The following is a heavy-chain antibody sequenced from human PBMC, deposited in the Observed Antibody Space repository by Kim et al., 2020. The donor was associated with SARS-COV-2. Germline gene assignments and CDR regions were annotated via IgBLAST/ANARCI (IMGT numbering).Heavy chain of an antibody. J-gene: IGHJ4*02. V-gene: IGHV4-34*01. D-gene: IGHD6-13*01. CDR1: GGSFSGYY. CDR2: INHSGST. Sequence: SETLSLTCAVYGGSFSGYYWSWIRQPPGKGLEWIGEINHSGSTNYNPSLKSRVTISVDTSKNQFSLKLSSVTAADTAVYYCARGTGGAAAGHFDYWGQGT. CDR3: ARGTGGAAAGHFDY.